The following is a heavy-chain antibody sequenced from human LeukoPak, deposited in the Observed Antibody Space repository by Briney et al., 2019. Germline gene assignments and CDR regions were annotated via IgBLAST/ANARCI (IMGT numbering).Heavy chain of an antibody. Sequence: ASVKVSCKASGYTLTSYDINWVRQATGQGLEWMGWMNPNTGNTGYAQKFQGRVTMTRDTSISTAYMELSSLRSDDTAVYYCARKFLGSRGYYFDYWGQGTLVTVSS. CDR2: MNPNTGNT. CDR3: ARKFLGSRGYYFDY. D-gene: IGHD3-10*01. J-gene: IGHJ4*02. V-gene: IGHV1-8*01. CDR1: GYTLTSYD.